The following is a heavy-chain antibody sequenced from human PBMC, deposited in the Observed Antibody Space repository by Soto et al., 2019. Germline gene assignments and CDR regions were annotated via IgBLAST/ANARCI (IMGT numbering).Heavy chain of an antibody. D-gene: IGHD5-12*01. V-gene: IGHV3-13*01. CDR3: ARLGRADIVATMGGSSPYGDDDMDV. CDR1: GFTFSSYD. CDR2: IGTAGDT. Sequence: EVQLVESGGGLVQPGGSLRLSCAASGFTFSSYDMHWVRQATGKGLEWVSAIGTAGDTYYPGSVKGRVTISRENAKNSLYLQMNSMRAGDTAVYYCARLGRADIVATMGGSSPYGDDDMDVWGKGTTVTVSS. J-gene: IGHJ6*03.